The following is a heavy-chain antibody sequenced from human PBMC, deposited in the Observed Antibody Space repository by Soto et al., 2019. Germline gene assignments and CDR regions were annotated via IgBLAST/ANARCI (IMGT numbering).Heavy chain of an antibody. J-gene: IGHJ5*02. CDR3: ARVVDCGGDCYWGFDP. CDR2: IIPIFGTA. CDR1: GGTFSSYA. V-gene: IGHV1-69*19. D-gene: IGHD2-21*02. Sequence: QVQLVQSGAEVKKPGSSVKVSCKASGGTFSSYAISWVRQAPGQGLEWMGGIIPIFGTANYAQKFQGRVTITADESPSTAYMELSSLRSEDTAVYYCARVVDCGGDCYWGFDPWGQGTLVTVSS.